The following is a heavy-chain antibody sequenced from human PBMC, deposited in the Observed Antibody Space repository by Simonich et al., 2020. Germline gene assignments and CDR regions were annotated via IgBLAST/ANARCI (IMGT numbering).Heavy chain of an antibody. V-gene: IGHV4-38-2*01. CDR3: ARVGYSNYYYYGMDV. D-gene: IGHD6-13*01. CDR2: IYHRGRT. J-gene: IGHJ6*02. Sequence: QVQLQESGPGLVKPSETLSLTCAVSGYSISSGYYWGWIRQPPGKGLEWIGSIYHRGRTNSNPSLKSRVTISVDTSKNQFSLKLSSVTAADTAVYYCARVGYSNYYYYGMDVWGQGTTVTVSS. CDR1: GYSISSGYY.